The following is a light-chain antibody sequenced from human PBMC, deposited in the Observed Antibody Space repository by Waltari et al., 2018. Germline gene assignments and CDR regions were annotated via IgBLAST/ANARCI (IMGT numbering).Light chain of an antibody. J-gene: IGKJ1*01. CDR2: EAS. V-gene: IGKV3-20*01. CDR3: QNHERLPAT. Sequence: IVLTQSPGTLSLSPGERATLPCRASQSISMYLVWYQQKPGQPPRLLIYEASRRATGIPDRFSGSGSGTDFSLTISRLEPEDFGVYYCQNHERLPATFGQGTRVEI. CDR1: QSISMY.